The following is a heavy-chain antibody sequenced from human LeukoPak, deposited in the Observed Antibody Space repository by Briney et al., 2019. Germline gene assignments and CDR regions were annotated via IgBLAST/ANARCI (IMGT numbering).Heavy chain of an antibody. Sequence: PAASVKVSCKASGGTFSSYAISWVRQAPGQGLEWMGRIIPIFGIANYAQKFQGRDTITADKSTSTAYMELSSLRSEDTAVYYCARDLAVAGTLDGMDVWGQGTTVTVSS. CDR3: ARDLAVAGTLDGMDV. V-gene: IGHV1-69*04. CDR1: GGTFSSYA. J-gene: IGHJ6*02. CDR2: IIPIFGIA. D-gene: IGHD6-19*01.